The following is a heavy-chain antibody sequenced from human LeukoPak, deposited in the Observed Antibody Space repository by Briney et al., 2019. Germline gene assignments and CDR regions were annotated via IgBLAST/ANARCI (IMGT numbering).Heavy chain of an antibody. CDR2: ITTSDGNT. J-gene: IGHJ4*02. Sequence: GGSLRLSCAATGFTFSSYTMSWVRQAPGKGLEWVSTITTSDGNTYYADSVKGRFTVSRDNSKNTLFLQMNSLRAEDTAVYYCAKDGGLWVSAHWGDSWGRGTLVTVSS. CDR1: GFTFSSYT. D-gene: IGHD7-27*01. V-gene: IGHV3-23*01. CDR3: AKDGGLWVSAHWGDS.